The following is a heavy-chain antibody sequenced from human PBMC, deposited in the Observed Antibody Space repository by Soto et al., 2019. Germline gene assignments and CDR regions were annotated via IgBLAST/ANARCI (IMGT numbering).Heavy chain of an antibody. J-gene: IGHJ4*02. CDR1: GGSVNSGTYY. CDR2: IYYSGST. Sequence: SETLSLTCTVSGGSVNSGTYYWSWIRQPPGKGLEWIGYIYYSGSTNYNPSLKSRVTISVDTSKNQFSLKLSSVTAADTAVYYCARNIVATLGWSYWGQGTLVTAPQ. V-gene: IGHV4-61*01. CDR3: ARNIVATLGWSY. D-gene: IGHD5-12*01.